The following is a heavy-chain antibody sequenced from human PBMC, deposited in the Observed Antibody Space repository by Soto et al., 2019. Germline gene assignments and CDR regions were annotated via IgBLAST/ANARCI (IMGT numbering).Heavy chain of an antibody. J-gene: IGHJ6*02. CDR1: GFTFSSYA. CDR3: ARESWGSGRALDV. Sequence: QVQLVESGGGVVQPGRSLRLSCAASGFTFSSYAMHWVRQAPGKGLEWVAVISYDGSNKYYADSVKGRFTISRDNSKNTLYLQSNSLRAEDTAVYYCARESWGSGRALDVWGQGTTVTVSS. V-gene: IGHV3-30-3*01. D-gene: IGHD3-10*01. CDR2: ISYDGSNK.